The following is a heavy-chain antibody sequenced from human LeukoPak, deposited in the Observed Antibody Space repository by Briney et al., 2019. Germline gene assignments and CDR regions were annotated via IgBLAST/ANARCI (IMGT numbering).Heavy chain of an antibody. CDR3: AREILAPGKTLDY. CDR1: RFTFSSYA. Sequence: GGSLRLSCAASRFTFSSYAMSWVRQAPGKGLVWVSRINDDGRYTVYADSVKGRFTISRDNAKNSLYLQMNSLRAEDTAVYYCAREILAPGKTLDYWGQGALVTVSS. J-gene: IGHJ4*02. CDR2: INDDGRYT. V-gene: IGHV3-74*01.